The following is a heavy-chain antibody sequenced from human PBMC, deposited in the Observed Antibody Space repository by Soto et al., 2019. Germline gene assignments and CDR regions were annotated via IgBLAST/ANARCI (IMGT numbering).Heavy chain of an antibody. V-gene: IGHV1-69*02. D-gene: IGHD5-12*01. CDR2: IIPILGIA. Sequence: ASVKVSCKASGGTFSSYTISWVRQAPGQGLEWMGRIIPILGIANYAQKFQGRVTITADKSTSTAYMELSSLRSEDTAVYYCTLRSHDVHPDAFDIWGQGTMVTVSS. CDR3: TLRSHDVHPDAFDI. CDR1: GGTFSSYT. J-gene: IGHJ3*02.